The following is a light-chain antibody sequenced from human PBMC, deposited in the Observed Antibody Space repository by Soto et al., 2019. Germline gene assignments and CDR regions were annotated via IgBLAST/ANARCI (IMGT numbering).Light chain of an antibody. CDR3: QQSDSTPPGYT. CDR2: TAS. J-gene: IGKJ2*01. V-gene: IGKV1-39*01. CDR1: QTISRY. Sequence: DIQMTQSPSSLSAAVGDRVTITCRASQTISRYLNWYQQKPGKAPNLLIYTASTLQSGVPSRFSVSGYGTEFTLTYSSLQPEDFATYYCQQSDSTPPGYTFGQGKKLEMK.